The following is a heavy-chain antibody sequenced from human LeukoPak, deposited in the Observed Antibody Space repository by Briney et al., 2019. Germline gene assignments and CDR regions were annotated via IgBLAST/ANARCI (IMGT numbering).Heavy chain of an antibody. Sequence: GGSLRLSRVASRFSFTNYAMNWVRQAPGKGLEWVSLIIGSSGSTFYADSVKGRFTISRDKSKNTLYLQMNSLRAEDTAVYYCAKGAYDYIEIAYFDYWGQGSLVTVSS. V-gene: IGHV3-23*01. D-gene: IGHD5-12*01. CDR3: AKGAYDYIEIAYFDY. J-gene: IGHJ4*02. CDR2: IIGSSGST. CDR1: RFSFTNYA.